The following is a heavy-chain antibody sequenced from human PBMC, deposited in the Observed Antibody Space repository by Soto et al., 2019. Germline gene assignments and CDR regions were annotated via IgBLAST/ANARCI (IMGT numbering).Heavy chain of an antibody. CDR1: GYTFTGYY. Sequence: EASLKVYCKSSGYTFTGYYSHWVRQAPGQGLEWMGWINPNSGGTNYAQKFQGRVTMTRDTSISTAYMELSSLRSEDTAVYYCARIQQLVLIGWFDPWGQGNLVTVS. J-gene: IGHJ5*02. CDR2: INPNSGGT. V-gene: IGHV1-2*02. CDR3: ARIQQLVLIGWFDP. D-gene: IGHD6-13*01.